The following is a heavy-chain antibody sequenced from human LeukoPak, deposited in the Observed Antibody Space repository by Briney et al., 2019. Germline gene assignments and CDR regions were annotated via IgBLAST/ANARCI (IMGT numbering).Heavy chain of an antibody. CDR2: IYYSGST. Sequence: PSQALSLTCTVSGGSISSGGYYWSWIRQHPGKGLEWIGYIYYSGSTYYNPSLKSRVTISVDTSKNQSSLKLSSVTAADTAVYYCASGCSGGSCYAGQFDPWGQGTLVTVSS. CDR3: ASGCSGGSCYAGQFDP. J-gene: IGHJ5*02. D-gene: IGHD2-15*01. V-gene: IGHV4-31*03. CDR1: GGSISSGGYY.